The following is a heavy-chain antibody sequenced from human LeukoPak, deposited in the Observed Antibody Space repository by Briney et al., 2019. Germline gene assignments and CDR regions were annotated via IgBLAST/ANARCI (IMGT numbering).Heavy chain of an antibody. Sequence: PGGSLRLSCAASGFTFSSYSMNWVRQAPGKGLEWVSSISSSSSYIYYADSVKGRFTISRDNAKNSLYLQMNSLRAEDTAVYYCARGGITMIVVVTWGQGTLVTVSS. J-gene: IGHJ5*02. CDR1: GFTFSSYS. V-gene: IGHV3-21*01. CDR3: ARGGITMIVVVT. D-gene: IGHD3-22*01. CDR2: ISSSSSYI.